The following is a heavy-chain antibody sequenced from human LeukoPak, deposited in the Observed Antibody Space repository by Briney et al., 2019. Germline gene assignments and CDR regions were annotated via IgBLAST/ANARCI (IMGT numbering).Heavy chain of an antibody. Sequence: ASVKVSCKASGFTFTSSTIQWVRQARGQRLEWIGWIVVGSGNTNYARKFQERVIITRAMSTTTVYMELSSLRSEDTAVYYCAGTPWFGELTLDYWGQGTLVTVSS. CDR1: GFTFTSST. V-gene: IGHV1-58*02. J-gene: IGHJ4*02. D-gene: IGHD3-10*01. CDR3: AGTPWFGELTLDY. CDR2: IVVGSGNT.